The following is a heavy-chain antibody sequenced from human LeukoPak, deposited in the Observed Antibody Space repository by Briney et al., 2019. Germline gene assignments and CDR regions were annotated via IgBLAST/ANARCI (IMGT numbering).Heavy chain of an antibody. CDR1: GGSISSSSYY. V-gene: IGHV4-39*01. Sequence: SETLSLTCTVSGGSISSSSYYWGWIRQPPGKGREWVGSIYYGGSTSYNPSLKSRVTISVDTSKNQFSLKLSSVTAADTAVYYCARYYDFWSSYDYWGQGTLITVSS. CDR3: ARYYDFWSSYDY. CDR2: IYYGGST. J-gene: IGHJ4*02. D-gene: IGHD3-3*01.